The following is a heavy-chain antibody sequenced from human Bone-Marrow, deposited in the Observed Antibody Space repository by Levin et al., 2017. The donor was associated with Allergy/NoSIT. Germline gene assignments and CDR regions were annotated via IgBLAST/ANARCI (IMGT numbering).Heavy chain of an antibody. D-gene: IGHD3-10*01. CDR2: IYPGDSDT. J-gene: IGHJ3*02. CDR3: ARPSGRYYGSGSYWVDDAFDI. CDR1: GYSFTSYW. V-gene: IGHV5-51*01. Sequence: GESLKISCKGSGYSFTSYWIGWVRQMPGKGLEWMGIIYPGDSDTRYSPSFQGQVTISADKSISTAYLQWSSLKASDTAMYYCARPSGRYYGSGSYWVDDAFDIWGQGTMVTVSS.